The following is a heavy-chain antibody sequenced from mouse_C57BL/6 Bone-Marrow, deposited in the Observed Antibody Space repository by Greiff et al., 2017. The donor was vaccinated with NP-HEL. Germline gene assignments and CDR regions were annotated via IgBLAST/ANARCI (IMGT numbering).Heavy chain of an antibody. CDR3: ARSSYYYGSSYWYFDV. D-gene: IGHD1-1*01. CDR1: GYTFTDYY. J-gene: IGHJ1*03. Sequence: EVKLQESGPVLVKPGASVKMSCKASGYTFTDYYMNWVKQSHGKSLEWIGVINPYNGGTSYNQKFKGKATLTVDKSSSTAYMELNSLTSEDSAVYYCARSSYYYGSSYWYFDVWGTGTTVTVSS. CDR2: INPYNGGT. V-gene: IGHV1-19*01.